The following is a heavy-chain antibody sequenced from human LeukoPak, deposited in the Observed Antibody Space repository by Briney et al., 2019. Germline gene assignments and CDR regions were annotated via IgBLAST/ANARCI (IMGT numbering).Heavy chain of an antibody. CDR1: GYTFTSYA. Sequence: ASVKVSCKASGYTFTSYAMHWVRQAPGQRLEWMGWINAGNGNTKYSQKFQGRVTITRDTSTSTAYMELRSLRSDDTAVYYCARDQEAGVGATAFDYWGQGTLVTVSS. V-gene: IGHV1-3*01. J-gene: IGHJ4*02. CDR3: ARDQEAGVGATAFDY. CDR2: INAGNGNT. D-gene: IGHD1-26*01.